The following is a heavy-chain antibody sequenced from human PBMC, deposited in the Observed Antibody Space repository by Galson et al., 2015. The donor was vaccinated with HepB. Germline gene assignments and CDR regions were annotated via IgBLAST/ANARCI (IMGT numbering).Heavy chain of an antibody. CDR1: GYNLIDLS. Sequence: SVKVSCKVSGYNLIDLSIHWVRQAPGKGLEWMGNLVPENGDTLLEQQFEGGVRITEATSSDTTYMELSSLRSEGTGVYFCATYLGSTGFDFWGQGTMVTVSS. CDR3: ATYLGSTGFDF. CDR2: LVPENGDT. D-gene: IGHD3-9*01. J-gene: IGHJ4*01. V-gene: IGHV1-24*01.